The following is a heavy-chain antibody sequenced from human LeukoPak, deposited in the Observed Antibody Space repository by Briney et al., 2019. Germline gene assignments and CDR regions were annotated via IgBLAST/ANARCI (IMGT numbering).Heavy chain of an antibody. CDR3: ARAGVYYGSGSYYNMKPSYYYMDV. CDR2: IYYSGST. V-gene: IGHV4-59*01. J-gene: IGHJ6*03. CDR1: GGSFSGYY. Sequence: PSETLSLTCAVYGGSFSGYYWSWIRQPPGKGLEWIGYIYYSGSTNYNPSLKSRVTISVDTSKNQFSLKLSSVTAADTAVYYCARAGVYYGSGSYYNMKPSYYYMDVWGKGTTVTVSS. D-gene: IGHD3-10*01.